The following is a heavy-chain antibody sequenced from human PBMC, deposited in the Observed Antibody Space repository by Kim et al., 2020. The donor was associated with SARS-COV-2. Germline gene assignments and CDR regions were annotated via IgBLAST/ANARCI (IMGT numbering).Heavy chain of an antibody. Sequence: KYNADSMKGRFTNSRNNSKNTRYLQMNSLGAEDTAVYYCAKDGSIAALDVWGQGTTVTVSS. CDR3: AKDGSIAALDV. J-gene: IGHJ6*02. D-gene: IGHD6-6*01. CDR2: K. V-gene: IGHV3-30*02.